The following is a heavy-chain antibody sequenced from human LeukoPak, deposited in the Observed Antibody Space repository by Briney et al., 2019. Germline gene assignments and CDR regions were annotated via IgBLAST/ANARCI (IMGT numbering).Heavy chain of an antibody. CDR3: ARDLGSGSYLEYYFDY. CDR2: IIPILGTA. J-gene: IGHJ4*02. CDR1: GGTFSSYA. D-gene: IGHD3-10*01. V-gene: IGHV1-69*04. Sequence: SVKASCKASGGTFSSYAISWVRQAPGQGLEWMGRIIPILGTANYAQKFQGRVTITADKSTSTAYMELSSLRSEDTAVYYCARDLGSGSYLEYYFDYWGQGTLVTVSS.